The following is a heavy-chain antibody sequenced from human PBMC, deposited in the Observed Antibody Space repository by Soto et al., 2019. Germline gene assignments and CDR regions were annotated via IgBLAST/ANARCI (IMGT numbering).Heavy chain of an antibody. V-gene: IGHV1-69*01. CDR2: ILPIFGTT. J-gene: IGHJ3*01. Sequence: QVQLVQSGTEVKKPGSSVKVSCKASGGTFISYTFNWVRQAPGQGLEWMGEILPIFGTTHYAQKFQGRVAFTADAATATGYMELSSLRSEYTALYYCASRGGHDALDLWGLGTRITVSS. CDR3: ASRGGHDALDL. D-gene: IGHD5-12*01. CDR1: GGTFISYT.